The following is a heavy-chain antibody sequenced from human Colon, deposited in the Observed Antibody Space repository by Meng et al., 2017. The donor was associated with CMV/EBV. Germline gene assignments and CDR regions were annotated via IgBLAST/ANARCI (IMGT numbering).Heavy chain of an antibody. CDR1: TFSSSG. Sequence: TFSSSGVHCVRPAPGKGLEWVAVISSDESGKYYVESVKGRFTISRDNSKNMLYLKMNSLRTEDTAVYYCAKDLGNILRGHWGALDHWGQGTLVTVSS. V-gene: IGHV3-30*18. J-gene: IGHJ4*02. CDR2: ISSDESGK. D-gene: IGHD3-9*01. CDR3: AKDLGNILRGHWGALDH.